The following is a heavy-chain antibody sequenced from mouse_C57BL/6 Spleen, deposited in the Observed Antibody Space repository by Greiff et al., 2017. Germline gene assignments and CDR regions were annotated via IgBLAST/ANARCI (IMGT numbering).Heavy chain of an antibody. D-gene: IGHD1-1*01. CDR2: INPNYGTT. Sequence: QLQQSGPELVKPGASVKISCKASGYPFTDYNMNWVKQSNGKSLEWIGVINPNYGTTSYNQKFKGKATFTVVQSSSTAYLQRNSLTSEDSAVYYCARGTTGDYWGQGTTLTVSS. CDR1: GYPFTDYN. V-gene: IGHV1-39*01. CDR3: ARGTTGDY. J-gene: IGHJ2*01.